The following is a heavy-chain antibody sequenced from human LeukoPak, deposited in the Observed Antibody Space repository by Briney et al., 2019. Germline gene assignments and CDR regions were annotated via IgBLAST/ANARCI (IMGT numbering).Heavy chain of an antibody. V-gene: IGHV4-34*12. CDR3: ARRLQNEPIRV. Sequence: PSETLSLTCAVYGGSFSGYYWSWIRQPPGKGLEWIGTIFYSGNTYYSPSLESRVTLSIDTSKNQFSLKLTYVTAADTAVYYCARRLQNEPIRVWGQGTLVTVSS. D-gene: IGHD1-14*01. CDR2: IFYSGNT. J-gene: IGHJ4*02. CDR1: GGSFSGYY.